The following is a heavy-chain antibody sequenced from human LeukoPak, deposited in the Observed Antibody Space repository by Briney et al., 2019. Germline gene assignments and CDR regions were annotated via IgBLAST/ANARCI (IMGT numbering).Heavy chain of an antibody. CDR3: AKDPPIVVVPAADYFGY. V-gene: IGHV3-23*01. CDR1: GFTFSSYA. Sequence: PGGSLRLSCAASGFTFSSYAMSWVRQAPGKGLEWVSAISGSGGSTYYADSVKGRFTISRDNSKNTLYLQMNSLRAEDTAVYYCAKDPPIVVVPAADYFGYWGQGTLVTVSS. CDR2: ISGSGGST. D-gene: IGHD2-2*01. J-gene: IGHJ4*02.